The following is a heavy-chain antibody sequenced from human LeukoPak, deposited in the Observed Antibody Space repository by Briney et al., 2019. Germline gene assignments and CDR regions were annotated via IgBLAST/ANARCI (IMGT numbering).Heavy chain of an antibody. D-gene: IGHD2-2*01. V-gene: IGHV3-30*03. CDR3: ARVESGNSCYRAVDY. J-gene: IGHJ4*02. CDR2: ISYDGSNK. Sequence: PGRSLRLSCAASGFTFSSYGMHWVRQAPGKGLEWAAVISYDGSNKYYADSVKGRFTISRDNSKNTLYLQMNSLRAEDTAVYYCARVESGNSCYRAVDYWGQGTLVTVSS. CDR1: GFTFSSYG.